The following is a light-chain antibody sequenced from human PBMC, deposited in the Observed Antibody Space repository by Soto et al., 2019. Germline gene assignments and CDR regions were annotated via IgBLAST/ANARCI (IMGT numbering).Light chain of an antibody. CDR3: LAWDSSLNGYV. V-gene: IGLV1-36*01. CDR1: SFNIGNHG. CDR2: NNE. Sequence: QSVLPQPPSVSAAPGQRVTISCSGGSFNIGNHGVNWYLQIPGKPPKVVIYNNEFLSSGVSDRFSGSKSGTSASLAISGLLSEDEGDYFCLAWDSSLNGYVFGTGTKLTVL. J-gene: IGLJ1*01.